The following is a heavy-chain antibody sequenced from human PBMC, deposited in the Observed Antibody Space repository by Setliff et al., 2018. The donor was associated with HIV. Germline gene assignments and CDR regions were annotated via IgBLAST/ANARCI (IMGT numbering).Heavy chain of an antibody. Sequence: ASVKVSCKASGYTFTSYAMHWVRQAPGQRLEWMGWINAGNGNTKYSQKFQGRVTITRDTSASKAYMELSSLRSEDTAVYYCASIDCGGDCYSYNYYAMDVWGQGTTVTV. J-gene: IGHJ6*02. CDR3: ASIDCGGDCYSYNYYAMDV. V-gene: IGHV1-3*01. CDR2: INAGNGNT. D-gene: IGHD2-21*02. CDR1: GYTFTSYA.